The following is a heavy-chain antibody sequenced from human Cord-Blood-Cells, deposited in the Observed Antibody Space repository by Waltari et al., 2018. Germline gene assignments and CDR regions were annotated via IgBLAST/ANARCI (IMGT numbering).Heavy chain of an antibody. CDR1: GGTFSSYA. CDR3: ARDIGARSSSWYYYYGMDV. V-gene: IGHV1-69*01. CDR2: IIPIFGAA. J-gene: IGHJ6*02. D-gene: IGHD6-13*01. Sequence: QVQLVQSGAEVKKPGSSVKVSCKASGGTFSSYAISWVRQAPGQGLEWMGGIIPIFGAANYAQKFQGRVTITADESTSTAYMELSSLRSEDTAVYYCARDIGARSSSWYYYYGMDVWGQGTTVTVSS.